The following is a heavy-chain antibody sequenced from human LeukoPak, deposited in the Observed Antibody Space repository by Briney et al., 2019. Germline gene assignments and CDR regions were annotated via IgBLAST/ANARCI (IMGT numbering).Heavy chain of an antibody. V-gene: IGHV1-8*01. D-gene: IGHD4-17*01. J-gene: IGHJ3*02. CDR1: GYTFTSYD. Sequence: ASVKVSCKASGYTFTSYDINWVRQATGQGLEWMGWMNPNSGNTGYAQKFQGRVTMTRDTSASTVYMELSSLRSEDTAVYYCARLLLRDYGDYEAFDIWGQGTMVTVSS. CDR2: MNPNSGNT. CDR3: ARLLLRDYGDYEAFDI.